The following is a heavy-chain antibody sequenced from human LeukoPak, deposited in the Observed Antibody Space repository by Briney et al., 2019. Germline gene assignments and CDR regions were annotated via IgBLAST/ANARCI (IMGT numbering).Heavy chain of an antibody. CDR2: INHSGST. D-gene: IGHD5-12*01. CDR3: ATQKGTGERLRFYRYFDY. CDR1: GGSFSGYY. Sequence: SETLSLTCAVYGGSFSGYYWSWIRQPPGKGLEWIGEINHSGSTNYNPSLKSRVTISVDTSKNQFSLKLSSVTAADTAVYYCATQKGTGERLRFYRYFDYWGQGTLVTVSS. J-gene: IGHJ4*02. V-gene: IGHV4-34*01.